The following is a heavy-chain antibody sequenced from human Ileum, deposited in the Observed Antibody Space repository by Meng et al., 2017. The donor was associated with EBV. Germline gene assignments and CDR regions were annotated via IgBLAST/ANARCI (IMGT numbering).Heavy chain of an antibody. CDR3: ARGWDTAMDSG. J-gene: IGHJ4*02. Sequence: VSLQGSGPGLVKPPETLSLTCTVAGGSVSISSYYWSWIRQPPGKGLEWIGYIYYSGTTNYNPSLESRVTISVDTSKNQFSLKLRSVAASDTAVYYCARGWDTAMDSGWGQGTLVTVSS. CDR1: GGSVSISSYY. D-gene: IGHD5-18*01. CDR2: IYYSGTT. V-gene: IGHV4-61*01.